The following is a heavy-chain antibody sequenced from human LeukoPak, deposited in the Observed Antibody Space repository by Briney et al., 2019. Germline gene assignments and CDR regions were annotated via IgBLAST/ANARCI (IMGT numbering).Heavy chain of an antibody. CDR1: GGSISNYY. CDR2: IYYNGST. CDR3: AREAGRVFDY. D-gene: IGHD3-16*01. Sequence: SETLSLTCSVSGGSISNYYWRWIRKPPGKGLEWIGYIYYNGSTNYNPSLKSRVTISVDTSKNQLSLKLTSVTAADTAVYYCAREAGRVFDYWGQGTLVTVSS. J-gene: IGHJ4*02. V-gene: IGHV4-59*01.